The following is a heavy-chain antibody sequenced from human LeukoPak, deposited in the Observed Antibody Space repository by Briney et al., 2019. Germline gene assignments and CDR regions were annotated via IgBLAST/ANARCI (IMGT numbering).Heavy chain of an antibody. D-gene: IGHD3-22*01. CDR2: ITWNSRVK. Sequence: GGSLRLSCAASGFTFDNFAMHWVRQAPGKGLEWVSGITWNSRVKTYTPSVKGRFTISRDNAKNSLDLQMSSLRAEDTAVYYCARDWGYYDSSDPVGYWGQGTLVTVSS. CDR3: ARDWGYYDSSDPVGY. J-gene: IGHJ4*02. CDR1: GFTFDNFA. V-gene: IGHV3-9*01.